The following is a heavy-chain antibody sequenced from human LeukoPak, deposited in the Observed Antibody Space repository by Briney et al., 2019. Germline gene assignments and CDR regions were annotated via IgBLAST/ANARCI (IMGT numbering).Heavy chain of an antibody. J-gene: IGHJ4*02. CDR2: IGGSGGST. D-gene: IGHD1-26*01. CDR1: GFTFSSYT. V-gene: IGHV3-23*01. CDR3: AKDARGAGGFDY. Sequence: GGPLRLSCAASGFTFSSYTMSWVRQAPGKGLEWVSSIGGSGGSTHYADSVKGRFTISRDNSKNTLYLQMNSLRVEDTALYYCAKDARGAGGFDYWGQGTLVTVSS.